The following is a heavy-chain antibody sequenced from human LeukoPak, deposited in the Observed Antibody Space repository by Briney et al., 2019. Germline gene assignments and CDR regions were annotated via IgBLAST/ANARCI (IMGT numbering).Heavy chain of an antibody. V-gene: IGHV1-18*04. Sequence: GASVKVSCMASGYTFTGYYMHWVRQAPGQGLEWMGYISGYNGNTIYAQKVQDRVTMTTDTSTSTAYMELRSLRSDDTAVYYCARWGGTYQTYFDYWGQGTLVTVSS. D-gene: IGHD2-2*01. J-gene: IGHJ4*02. CDR3: ARWGGTYQTYFDY. CDR2: ISGYNGNT. CDR1: GYTFTGYY.